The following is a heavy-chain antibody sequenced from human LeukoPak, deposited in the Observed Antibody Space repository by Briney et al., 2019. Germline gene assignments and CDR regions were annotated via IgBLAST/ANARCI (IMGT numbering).Heavy chain of an antibody. J-gene: IGHJ4*02. Sequence: GGSLRLSCAASGFTFSSYGMHWVRQAPGKGLEWVAFIRYDGSNKYYADSAKGRFTISRDNSKNTLYLQVNSLRAEDTAVYYCAKGEYTSSWLLDYWGQGTLVTVSS. CDR2: IRYDGSNK. D-gene: IGHD6-13*01. CDR3: AKGEYTSSWLLDY. V-gene: IGHV3-30*02. CDR1: GFTFSSYG.